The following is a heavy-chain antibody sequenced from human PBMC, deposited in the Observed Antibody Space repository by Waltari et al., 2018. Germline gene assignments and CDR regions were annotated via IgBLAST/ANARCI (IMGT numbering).Heavy chain of an antibody. CDR3: ARVNEGTAAGNNWFDP. D-gene: IGHD6-13*01. Sequence: QVQLQESGPGLVKPSQTLSLMCTVPGGSTSSGDYQWRWIRQPPGKGLEWIGYIYYSGSTYYNPSLKSRVTISVDTSKNQFSLKLSSVTAADTAVYYCARVNEGTAAGNNWFDPWGQGTLVTVSS. CDR2: IYYSGST. J-gene: IGHJ5*02. CDR1: GGSTSSGDYQ. V-gene: IGHV4-30-4*01.